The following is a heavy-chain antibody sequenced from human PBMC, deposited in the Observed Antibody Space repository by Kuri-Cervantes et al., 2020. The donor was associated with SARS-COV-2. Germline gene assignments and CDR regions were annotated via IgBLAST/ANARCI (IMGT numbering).Heavy chain of an antibody. D-gene: IGHD3-9*01. V-gene: IGHV3-21*01. Sequence: GGSLRLSCAASGFTFSSHSMNWVRQAPGKGLEWVSSISSSSSYIYYADSVKGRFTISRDNAKNSLYLQMNSLRAEDTAVYYCARLIFPLQGWFDPWGQGTLVTVSS. CDR3: ARLIFPLQGWFDP. CDR1: GFTFSSHS. J-gene: IGHJ5*02. CDR2: ISSSSSYI.